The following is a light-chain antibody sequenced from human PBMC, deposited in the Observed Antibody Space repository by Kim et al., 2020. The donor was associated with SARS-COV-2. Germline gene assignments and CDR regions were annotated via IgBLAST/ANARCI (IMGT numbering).Light chain of an antibody. Sequence: QSALTQPASVSGSPGQSITISCTGTDSDVGGHDYVSWYQQHPGKAPKLLIYDVNNRPSGVSNRFSGSKSGNTASLTISGLRADDEATLYCSSYTRSDTIVFGGGTKVTVL. CDR2: DVN. V-gene: IGLV2-14*03. CDR3: SSYTRSDTIV. CDR1: DSDVGGHDY. J-gene: IGLJ6*01.